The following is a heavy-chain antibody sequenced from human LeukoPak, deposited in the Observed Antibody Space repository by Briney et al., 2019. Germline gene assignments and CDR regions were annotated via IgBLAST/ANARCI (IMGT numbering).Heavy chain of an antibody. D-gene: IGHD6-19*01. J-gene: IGHJ4*02. Sequence: GASVKVSCKASGGTFSSYAISWVRQAPGQGLEWMGRIIPILGIANYAQKFQGRVTITADKSSSTAYMELSSLRSEDTAVYYCVSTPGSGWYWVYWGQGTLVTVSS. CDR2: IIPILGIA. CDR1: GGTFSSYA. V-gene: IGHV1-69*04. CDR3: VSTPGSGWYWVY.